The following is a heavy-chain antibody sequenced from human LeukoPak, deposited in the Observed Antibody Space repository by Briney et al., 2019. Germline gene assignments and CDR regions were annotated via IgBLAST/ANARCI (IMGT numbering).Heavy chain of an antibody. Sequence: SETLSLTCTVSGGSISSYYWSWIRQPPGKGLEWIGYIYYSGSTNYNPSLKSRVTISVDTSNNQYSLKLSSVTAADTAVYYCARTMYYYDSSGYYHGYFDLWGRGTLITVSS. CDR1: GGSISSYY. CDR2: IYYSGST. D-gene: IGHD3-22*01. V-gene: IGHV4-59*01. J-gene: IGHJ2*01. CDR3: ARTMYYYDSSGYYHGYFDL.